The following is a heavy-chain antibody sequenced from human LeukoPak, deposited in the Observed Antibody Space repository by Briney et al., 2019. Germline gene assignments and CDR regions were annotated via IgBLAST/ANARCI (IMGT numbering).Heavy chain of an antibody. J-gene: IGHJ4*02. V-gene: IGHV3-30*03. CDR3: ARMRTSQS. CDR1: VFTLRRYG. Sequence: PGGSLRLSRAASVFTLRRYGMHWVRQAPAKGLEWVAVISYDGSNKYYADSVKGRFTISRDNSKNTLYLQMNSLRADDTAVYYCARMRTSQSWGQGTLVTVSS. D-gene: IGHD3-16*01. CDR2: ISYDGSNK.